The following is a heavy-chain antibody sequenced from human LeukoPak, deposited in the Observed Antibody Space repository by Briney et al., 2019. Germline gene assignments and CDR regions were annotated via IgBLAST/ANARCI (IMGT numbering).Heavy chain of an antibody. V-gene: IGHV3-21*04. CDR2: ISSSSSYI. CDR3: AREENSSGYSYMDV. J-gene: IGHJ6*03. Sequence: PGGSLRLSCAASRFTFSSYSMNWVRQAPGKGLEWVSSISSSSSYIYYADSVKGRFTISRDNAKNSLYLQMNSLRAEDTAVYYCAREENSSGYSYMDVWGKGTTVTISS. D-gene: IGHD3-22*01. CDR1: RFTFSSYS.